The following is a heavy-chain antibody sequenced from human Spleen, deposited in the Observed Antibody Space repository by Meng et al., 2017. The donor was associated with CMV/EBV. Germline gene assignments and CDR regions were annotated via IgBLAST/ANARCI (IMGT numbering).Heavy chain of an antibody. J-gene: IGHJ6*02. D-gene: IGHD1-14*01. CDR1: GFIFSNFA. V-gene: IGHV3-53*01. CDR2: VNSGGRT. Sequence: GGSLRLSCAASGFIFSNFAMSWVRQAPGKGLEWVSVVNSGGRTYYADSVQGRFTVSRDNSKNTLYLQMNSLRAEDTAVYYCARDSQPGDGMDVWGQGTTVTAP. CDR3: ARDSQPGDGMDV.